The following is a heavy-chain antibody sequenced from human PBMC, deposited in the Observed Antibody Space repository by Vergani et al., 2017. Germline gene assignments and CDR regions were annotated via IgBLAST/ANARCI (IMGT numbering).Heavy chain of an antibody. D-gene: IGHD6-13*01. V-gene: IGHV5-10-1*03. CDR3: EIAGYSSSPTHD. CDR1: GYSFTSYW. J-gene: IGHJ4*02. CDR2: IDPSDSYT. Sequence: EVQLVQSGAEVKKPGESLRISCKGSGYSFTSYWISWVRQMPGKGLEWMGRIDPSDSYTNYSRAFQGHVTIPADKSISTAYLQWRSLKASDTAMYYCEIAGYSSSPTHDWGQGTLVTVSS.